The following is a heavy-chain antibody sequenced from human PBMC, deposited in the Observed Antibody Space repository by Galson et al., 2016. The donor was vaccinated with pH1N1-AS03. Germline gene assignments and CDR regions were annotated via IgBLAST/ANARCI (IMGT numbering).Heavy chain of an antibody. D-gene: IGHD3-10*01. Sequence: SVKVSCKASGVTFSSYAITWVRQAPGQGLEWMGGIVGIFGTANYAQKFQGRVTITADESTSTAYMELSSLRSEDTAVYYCARGGISYGSGSYYPAFDYWGQGTLVTVSS. CDR3: ARGGISYGSGSYYPAFDY. J-gene: IGHJ4*02. CDR1: GVTFSSYA. CDR2: IVGIFGTA. V-gene: IGHV1-69*13.